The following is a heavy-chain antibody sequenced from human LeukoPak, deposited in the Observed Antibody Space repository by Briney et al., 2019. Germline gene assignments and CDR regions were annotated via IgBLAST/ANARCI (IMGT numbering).Heavy chain of an antibody. Sequence: SETLSLTCTVSGGSTRNYCWSCVRRPPGKGLQWIGYIHYRGNTDYSPSLKSRVTISSDTSRISLKVTSVTAADTAVYYCARHLSNYGSGTYTAFDIWGQGAMVTVSS. V-gene: IGHV4-59*08. CDR1: GGSTRNYC. CDR3: ARHLSNYGSGTYTAFDI. CDR2: IHYRGNT. J-gene: IGHJ3*02. D-gene: IGHD3-10*01.